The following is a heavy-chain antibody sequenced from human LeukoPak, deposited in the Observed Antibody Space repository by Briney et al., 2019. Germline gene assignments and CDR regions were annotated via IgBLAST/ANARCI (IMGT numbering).Heavy chain of an antibody. Sequence: GGSLRLSCAASGFNFSSYGLNWVRQAPGKGLEWVAVISYDESNKYYADSVKGRFTISRDNSKNTLYLQMNSLRAEDTAVYYCARVLDEYCSSASCYPTDVWGQGTMVTVSS. V-gene: IGHV3-30*19. J-gene: IGHJ3*01. CDR2: ISYDESNK. CDR1: GFNFSSYG. D-gene: IGHD2-2*01. CDR3: ARVLDEYCSSASCYPTDV.